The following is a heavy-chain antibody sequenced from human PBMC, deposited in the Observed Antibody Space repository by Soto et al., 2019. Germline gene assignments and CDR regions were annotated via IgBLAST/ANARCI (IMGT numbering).Heavy chain of an antibody. V-gene: IGHV3-74*01. CDR3: ATYYYDSSGYSEYFQH. J-gene: IGHJ1*01. D-gene: IGHD3-22*01. Sequence: EVQLVESGGGLVQPGGSLRLSCAGSGFTFSSYWMHWVRQAPGKGLVWVSRINSDGRSTSYADFVKGRFTISRDNAKNTLYLQMNSLRAEDTAVYYCATYYYDSSGYSEYFQHWGQGTLVTVSS. CDR2: INSDGRST. CDR1: GFTFSSYW.